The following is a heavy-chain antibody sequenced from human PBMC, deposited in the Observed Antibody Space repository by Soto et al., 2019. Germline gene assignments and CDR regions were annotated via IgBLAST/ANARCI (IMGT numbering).Heavy chain of an antibody. Sequence: KTSATLSLTCIVSGESISSSSYYWVWIRQPPGKGLGWIGSIYYSGLTYYNPSFKSRVTISIDTSKNQFSLKLSSVTATDTAVYYCARQRTTVVTQAYFDHWGQGALVTVSS. CDR2: IYYSGLT. V-gene: IGHV4-39*01. D-gene: IGHD2-21*02. CDR3: ARQRTTVVTQAYFDH. CDR1: GESISSSSYY. J-gene: IGHJ4*02.